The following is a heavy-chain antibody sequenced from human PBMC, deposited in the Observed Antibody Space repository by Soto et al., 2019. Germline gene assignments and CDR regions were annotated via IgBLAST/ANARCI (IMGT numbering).Heavy chain of an antibody. CDR1: GGSIDSYY. V-gene: IGHV4-59*08. CDR3: ARLGGYYQSLDT. CDR2: VYYTGTT. D-gene: IGHD3-22*01. J-gene: IGHJ5*02. Sequence: QVQLQESGPGLVKPSETLSLTCTVSGGSIDSYYWTWIRQPPGKGLEWIGYVYYTGTTTYSPSLKSRVXXXVXXSMNQLSLKLSSVTAADTAFYYCARLGGYYQSLDTWGQGTLVTVSS.